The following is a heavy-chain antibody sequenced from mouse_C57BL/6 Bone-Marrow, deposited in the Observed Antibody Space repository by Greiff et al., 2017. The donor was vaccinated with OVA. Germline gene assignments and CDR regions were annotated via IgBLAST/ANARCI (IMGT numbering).Heavy chain of an antibody. CDR3: ARQGYYGSSYVYFDY. V-gene: IGHV5-6*01. CDR2: ISSGGSYT. Sequence: EVQVVESGGDLVKPGGSLKLSCAASGFPFSSYGMSWVRQTPDKRLEWVATISSGGSYTYYPDSVKGRFTIFRANAKNTLYLQISSLKSEDTAMYYCARQGYYGSSYVYFDYGGQGTTLTVSS. D-gene: IGHD1-1*01. CDR1: GFPFSSYG. J-gene: IGHJ2*01.